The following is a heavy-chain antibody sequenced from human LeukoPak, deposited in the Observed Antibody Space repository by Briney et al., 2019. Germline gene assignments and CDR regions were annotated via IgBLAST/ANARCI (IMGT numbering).Heavy chain of an antibody. CDR3: AQVATDY. D-gene: IGHD5-12*01. CDR2: INPNSGAP. J-gene: IGHJ4*02. Sequence: ASVKVSCKASGYTFTGYYIHWVRQATGQGLEWMGWINPNSGAPNYAQNFQGRVTMTRDTSISTVYMELSRLRSDDTAVYYCAQVATDYWGQGTLVTVSS. CDR1: GYTFTGYY. V-gene: IGHV1-2*02.